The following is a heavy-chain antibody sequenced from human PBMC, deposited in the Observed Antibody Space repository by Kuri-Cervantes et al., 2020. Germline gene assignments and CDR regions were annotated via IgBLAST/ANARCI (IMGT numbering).Heavy chain of an antibody. CDR2: IYWDDNR. CDR3: AYSQYFGSSSWYGSPNWFDP. J-gene: IGHJ5*02. Sequence: SGPTLVKPTQTLTLTCTFPGFSLSTSGVSVGWIRQPLGKALEWLALIYWDDNRRYSPSLKNRLTITKDTSKNQVVLAMTNMDPVDTATYYCAYSQYFGSSSWYGSPNWFDPWGQGTLVTVSS. D-gene: IGHD2-2*01. CDR1: GFSLSTSGVS. V-gene: IGHV2-5*02.